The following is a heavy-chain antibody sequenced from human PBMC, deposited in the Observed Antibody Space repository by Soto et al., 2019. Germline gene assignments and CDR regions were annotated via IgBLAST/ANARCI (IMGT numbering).Heavy chain of an antibody. CDR1: GDSISRGDYY. Sequence: QVQLQESGPGLVKPSQTLSLTCTVAGDSISRGDYYWSWIRQPPGKGLEWIGYIYYSGSTYYNPSLKSRLTISVDTSENQFSRKLSTVPAADTAVYYCARKPDPVWNWFDPGGQGTLVTVSS. CDR3: ARKPDPVWNWFDP. CDR2: IYYSGST. D-gene: IGHD3-16*01. J-gene: IGHJ5*02. V-gene: IGHV4-30-4*01.